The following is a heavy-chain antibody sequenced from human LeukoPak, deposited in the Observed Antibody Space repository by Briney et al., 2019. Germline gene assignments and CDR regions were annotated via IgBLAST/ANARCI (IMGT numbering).Heavy chain of an antibody. D-gene: IGHD4-17*01. CDR1: GLTFSNYA. Sequence: GSLRLSCAASGLTFSNYAMNWVRQASGRGLEWVSGITDSGRKTYYADSVKGRFSISRDNSKNTGYLQMSDLRAEDTAVYYCAKITKATTPNYWGQGTLVTVSS. V-gene: IGHV3-23*01. CDR3: AKITKATTPNY. CDR2: ITDSGRKT. J-gene: IGHJ4*02.